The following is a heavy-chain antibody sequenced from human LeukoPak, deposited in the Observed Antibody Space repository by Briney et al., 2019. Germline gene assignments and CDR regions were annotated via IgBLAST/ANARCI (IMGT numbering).Heavy chain of an antibody. J-gene: IGHJ4*02. CDR3: ATYRAGGWFGSSRLDC. CDR2: FDPEDGET. Sequence: ASVKVSCKVSGYTLTELSMHWVRQAPGKGLEWMGGFDPEDGETTYTQKLQGRVTMTEDTSTDTAYMELSSLRSEDTAVYYCATYRAGGWFGSSRLDCWGQGTLVTVSS. D-gene: IGHD3-10*01. V-gene: IGHV1-24*01. CDR1: GYTLTELS.